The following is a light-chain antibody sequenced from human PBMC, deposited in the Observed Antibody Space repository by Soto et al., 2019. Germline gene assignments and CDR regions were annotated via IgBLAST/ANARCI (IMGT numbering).Light chain of an antibody. CDR2: DAF. CDR3: QQRSNWPLT. V-gene: IGKV3-11*01. CDR1: QSVSSF. J-gene: IGKJ4*01. Sequence: EIVLTQSPATLSLSPGERATLSCRASQSVSSFLAWYQQKPGQAPRLVVYDAFNMATGIPARLSGSGSGTDVALTVSSREPEHFALYYCQQRSNWPLTFGGGTKVEIK.